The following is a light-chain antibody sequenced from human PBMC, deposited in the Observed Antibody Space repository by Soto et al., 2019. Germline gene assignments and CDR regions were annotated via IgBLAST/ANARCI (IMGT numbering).Light chain of an antibody. CDR3: QSYYSSLSGSVV. J-gene: IGLJ2*01. CDR1: SSNIGAGYD. CDR2: GNS. V-gene: IGLV1-40*01. Sequence: QSVLTQPPSVSGAPGQRVTISCTGSSSNIGAGYDVHWYQQLPGTAPKLLIYGNSNRPSGVPDRFSGSKSGTSASLAITGLQAEDEADYYCQSYYSSLSGSVVFGVGTKLTVL.